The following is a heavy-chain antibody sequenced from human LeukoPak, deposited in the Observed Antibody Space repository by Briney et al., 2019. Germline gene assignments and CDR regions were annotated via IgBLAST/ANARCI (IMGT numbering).Heavy chain of an antibody. J-gene: IGHJ4*02. CDR1: GFTFSDYY. Sequence: PGGSLRLSCAASGFTFSDYYISWIRQAPGKGLEWVSYISSSGSTIYYADSVKGRFTISRDNAKNSLYLQMNSLRAEDTAVYYCARPHYDFWSGYYFDYWGQGTLVTVSS. V-gene: IGHV3-11*01. CDR3: ARPHYDFWSGYYFDY. CDR2: ISSSGSTI. D-gene: IGHD3-3*01.